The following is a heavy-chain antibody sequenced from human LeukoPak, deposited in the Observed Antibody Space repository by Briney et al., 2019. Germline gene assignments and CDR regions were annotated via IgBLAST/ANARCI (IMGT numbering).Heavy chain of an antibody. V-gene: IGHV1-69*04. D-gene: IGHD6-13*01. CDR2: IIPILGIA. Sequence: GASVKVSCKASGYTFTSYAMNWVRQAPGQGLEWMGRIIPILGIANYARKFQGRVTITADKSTSTAYMELSSLRSEDTAVYYCALEIAVAGPGEDYWGQGTLVTVSS. J-gene: IGHJ4*02. CDR1: GYTFTSYA. CDR3: ALEIAVAGPGEDY.